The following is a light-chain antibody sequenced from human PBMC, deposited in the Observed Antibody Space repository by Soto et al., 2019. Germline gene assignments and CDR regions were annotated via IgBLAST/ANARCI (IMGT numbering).Light chain of an antibody. V-gene: IGKV1-39*01. CDR2: AAS. CDR3: QQTYSTPLA. J-gene: IGKJ1*01. Sequence: DIQMTQSPSSLSASVGDGVTITCRASQSISSISSYLNWYQQKPGKAPKLLIYAASSLQSGVPSRYSGSASGTDFTLTISSLQPEDFATYYCQQTYSTPLAFGQGTKVEIK. CDR1: QSISSISSY.